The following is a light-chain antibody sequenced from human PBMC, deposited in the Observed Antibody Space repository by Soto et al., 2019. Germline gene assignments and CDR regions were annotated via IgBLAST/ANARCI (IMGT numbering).Light chain of an antibody. V-gene: IGKV3-20*01. J-gene: IGKJ1*01. Sequence: EMVVTQSPGTLSLSPGEIATRSCRASQSVISRSVAGYQQKHGQSPRLLIYDASSRATGIPVRFSGRASEKEVTPIISSLKSEDFEVYSRQHFGGSPPWMLGQRTKVE. CDR2: DAS. CDR3: QHFGGSPPWM. CDR1: QSVISRS.